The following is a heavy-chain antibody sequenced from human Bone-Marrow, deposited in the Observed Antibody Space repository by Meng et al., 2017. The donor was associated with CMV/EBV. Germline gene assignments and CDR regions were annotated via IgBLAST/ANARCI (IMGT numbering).Heavy chain of an antibody. D-gene: IGHD1/OR15-1a*01. CDR2: ISSGSSYI. CDR1: AFTFSDYN. V-gene: IGHV3-21*01. Sequence: GGSLRLSCAAFAFTFSDYNMNWVRQAPGKGLEWVSSISSGSSYIYYADSVKGRFTISRDNAKDSLYLQMTSLRAEDTAVYFCVRSNNFEYWGQGTLVNVSS. CDR3: VRSNNFEY. J-gene: IGHJ4*02.